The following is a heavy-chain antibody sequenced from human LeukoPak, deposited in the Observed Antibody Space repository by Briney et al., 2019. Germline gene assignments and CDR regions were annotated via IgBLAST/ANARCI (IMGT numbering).Heavy chain of an antibody. D-gene: IGHD2-2*01. J-gene: IGHJ6*02. V-gene: IGHV5-51*01. Sequence: GESLKISCKGSGYSFTSYWIGWVRQMPGKGLEWMGIIYPGDSDTRYSPSFQGQVTISADKSISTAYLQWSSLKASDTAMYYCGRLAAVVPAAIRGMDVWGQGTTVTVSS. CDR2: IYPGDSDT. CDR1: GYSFTSYW. CDR3: GRLAAVVPAAIRGMDV.